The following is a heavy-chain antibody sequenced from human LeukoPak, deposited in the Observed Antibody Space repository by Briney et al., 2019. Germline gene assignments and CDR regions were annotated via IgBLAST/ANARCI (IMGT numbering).Heavy chain of an antibody. CDR1: GFTFSSYS. D-gene: IGHD5-24*01. CDR2: ISSSSSYI. J-gene: IGHJ3*02. CDR3: ARRDGYNYSDAFDI. V-gene: IGHV3-21*01. Sequence: GGSLRLSCAASGFTFSSYSMNWVRQAPGKGLEWVSSISSSSSYIYYADSVKGRFTISRDNAKNSLYLQMNSLRAEDTAVYYCARRDGYNYSDAFDIWGQGTMVTVSS.